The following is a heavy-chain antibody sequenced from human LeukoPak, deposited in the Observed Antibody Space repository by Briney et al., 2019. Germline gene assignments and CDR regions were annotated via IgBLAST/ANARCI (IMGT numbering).Heavy chain of an antibody. CDR2: INPNSGGT. CDR3: ARGYCSGGSCYSVENWFDP. J-gene: IGHJ5*02. Sequence: ASVKVSCKAAGYTFTGYYMFWVRQAPGQGLEWMGRINPNSGGTNYARKFQGRVTMTRDPSISTAYMELSRLRSDDTAVYYCARGYCSGGSCYSVENWFDPWGQGTLVTVSS. CDR1: GYTFTGYY. D-gene: IGHD2-15*01. V-gene: IGHV1-2*06.